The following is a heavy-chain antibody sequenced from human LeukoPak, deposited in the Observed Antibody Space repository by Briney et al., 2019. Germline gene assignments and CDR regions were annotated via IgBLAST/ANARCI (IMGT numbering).Heavy chain of an antibody. Sequence: GGSLRLSCAASGFTFSSYAMSWVRQAPGKGLEWVSAISGSGGSTYYADSVKGRFTISRDNSKNTLYLQMSSLRAEDTAVYYCAKTGGSYYREFDYWGQGTLVTVSS. CDR2: ISGSGGST. V-gene: IGHV3-23*01. CDR3: AKTGGSYYREFDY. D-gene: IGHD1-26*01. CDR1: GFTFSSYA. J-gene: IGHJ4*02.